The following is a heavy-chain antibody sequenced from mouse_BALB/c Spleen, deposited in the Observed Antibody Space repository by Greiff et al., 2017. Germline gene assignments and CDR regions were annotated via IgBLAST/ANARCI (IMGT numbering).Heavy chain of an antibody. CDR1: GFTFSSYA. CDR3: ARADYRYDDEGGVTGTDAMDY. D-gene: IGHD2-14*01. CDR2: ISSGGSYT. Sequence: EVMLVESGGGLVKPGGSLKLSCAASGFTFSSYAMSWVRQSPEKRLEWVAEISSGGSYTYYPDTVTGRFTISRDNAKNTLYLEMSSLRSEDTAMYYCARADYRYDDEGGVTGTDAMDYWGQGTSVTVSS. V-gene: IGHV5-9-4*01. J-gene: IGHJ4*01.